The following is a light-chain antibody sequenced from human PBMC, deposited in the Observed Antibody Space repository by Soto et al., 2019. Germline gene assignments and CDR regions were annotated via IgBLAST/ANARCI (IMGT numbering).Light chain of an antibody. J-gene: IGKJ1*01. CDR1: QSINSW. CDR2: KAS. CDR3: QQYDSYSGT. Sequence: DIQMTQSPSTLSASVGDRVIITCRASQSINSWLAWYQQKPGKATKVLIYKASSLESGIPSRFSGSGSGPEFALTISSLQPDDFATDYCQQYDSYSGTFGQGTKVDIK. V-gene: IGKV1-5*03.